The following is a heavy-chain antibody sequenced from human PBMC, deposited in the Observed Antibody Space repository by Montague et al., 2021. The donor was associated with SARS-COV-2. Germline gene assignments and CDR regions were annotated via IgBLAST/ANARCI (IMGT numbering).Heavy chain of an antibody. Sequence: SLRLSCAASGFTFSSYGMNWVRQAPGKGLEWVSYISGSGSTLYYAYSXXGRFTISRDNAKNSLYLQMNSLRAEDTAVYYCARDRPWIQLWSYYYYGMDVWGQGTTVTVSS. CDR3: ARDRPWIQLWSYYYYGMDV. D-gene: IGHD5-18*01. V-gene: IGHV3-48*03. CDR2: ISGSGSTL. CDR1: GFTFSSYG. J-gene: IGHJ6*02.